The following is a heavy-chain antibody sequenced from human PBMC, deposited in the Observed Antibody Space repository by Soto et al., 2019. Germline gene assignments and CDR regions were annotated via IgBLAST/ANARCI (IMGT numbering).Heavy chain of an antibody. V-gene: IGHV3-7*01. CDR1: GFTFSSYW. J-gene: IGHJ6*02. CDR2: IKQDGSEK. Sequence: GGSLRLSCAASGFTFSSYWMSWVRQAPGKGLEWVANIKQDGSEKYYVDSVKGRFTISRDNAKNSLYLQMNSLRAEDTAVYYCARDEQQLVPYYYYYGMDVWGQGTTVTVSS. D-gene: IGHD6-13*01. CDR3: ARDEQQLVPYYYYYGMDV.